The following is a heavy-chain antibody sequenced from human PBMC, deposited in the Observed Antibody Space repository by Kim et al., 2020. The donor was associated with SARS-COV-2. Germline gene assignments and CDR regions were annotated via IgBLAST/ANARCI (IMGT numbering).Heavy chain of an antibody. V-gene: IGHV3-21*01. CDR1: GFTFSSCR. J-gene: IGHJ3*01. D-gene: IGHD3-22*01. CDR3: ARDGNYYDSSGYSSAAFDL. CDR2: ISSTTSYI. Sequence: GGSLRLSCAASGFTFSSCRMTWVRQAPGKGLEWVSSISSTTSYIYYADSVKGRFTISRDNAKNSLYLQMNSLRAEDTAVYYCARDGNYYDSSGYSSAAFDLWGQGTVVTVSS.